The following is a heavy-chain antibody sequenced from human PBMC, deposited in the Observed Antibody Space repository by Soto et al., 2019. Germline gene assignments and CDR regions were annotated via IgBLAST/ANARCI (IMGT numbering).Heavy chain of an antibody. CDR2: ISSSSSYI. J-gene: IGHJ4*02. D-gene: IGHD5-12*01. V-gene: IGHV3-21*01. CDR3: ARVQVATIAVFDY. Sequence: GGSLRLSCAASGFTFSSYSMNWVRQAPGKGLEWVSSISSSSSYIYYADSVKGRFTISRDNAKNSLYLQMNSLRAEDTAVYYCARVQVATIAVFDYWGQGTLVTVSS. CDR1: GFTFSSYS.